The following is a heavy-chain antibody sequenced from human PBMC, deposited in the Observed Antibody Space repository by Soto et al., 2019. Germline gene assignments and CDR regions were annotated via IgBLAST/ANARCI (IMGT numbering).Heavy chain of an antibody. V-gene: IGHV4-31*03. CDR3: ATRITMVRGQHGMDV. CDR1: GGSISSGGYY. D-gene: IGHD3-10*01. J-gene: IGHJ6*02. Sequence: SETLSLTCTVSGGSISSGGYYWSWIRQHPGKGLEWIGYIYYSGSTYYNPSLKGRVTISVDTSKNQFSLKLSSVTAADTAVYYCATRITMVRGQHGMDVWGQGTTVTVS. CDR2: IYYSGST.